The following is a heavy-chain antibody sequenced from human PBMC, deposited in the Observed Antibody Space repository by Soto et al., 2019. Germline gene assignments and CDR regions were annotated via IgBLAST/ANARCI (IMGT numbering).Heavy chain of an antibody. CDR2: IRSKANSYAT. CDR1: GFTFGGSA. J-gene: IGHJ2*01. V-gene: IGHV3-73*01. D-gene: IGHD2-2*01. CDR3: TRQRLHCSSTSCHYWYFDL. Sequence: GSLKHSCADSGFTFGGSAMHWVRQASGKGLEWVGRIRSKANSYATAYAASVKGRFTISRDDSKNTAYLQMNSLKTEDTAVYYCTRQRLHCSSTSCHYWYFDLWGRGTLVTVSS.